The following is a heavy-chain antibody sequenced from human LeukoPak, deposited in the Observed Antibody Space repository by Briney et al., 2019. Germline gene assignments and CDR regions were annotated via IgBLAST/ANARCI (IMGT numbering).Heavy chain of an antibody. D-gene: IGHD3-10*01. CDR3: ARLGFGDAFDI. J-gene: IGHJ3*02. V-gene: IGHV1-2*02. Sequence: GASVTVSRKASGYTFTCYYIHWVRQAPGQGLEWMGWINANSGVTKDAQRFQGRVTMTRDTSISTAYMELSRLRSDDTGVYYCARLGFGDAFDIWGQGTMVTVSS. CDR1: GYTFTCYY. CDR2: INANSGVT.